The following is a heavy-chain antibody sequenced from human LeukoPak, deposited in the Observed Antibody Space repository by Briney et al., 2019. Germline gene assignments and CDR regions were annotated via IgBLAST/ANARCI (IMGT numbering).Heavy chain of an antibody. D-gene: IGHD2-15*01. CDR3: ARDSPAYCSGGNCYNWYFDR. Sequence: SETLFLTCAVYGGSFSVYYWSWIRQPPGKGLEWIAEINHSGSTNYNPSLKSRVTISVDTSKNQFSLKLSSVTAADTAVYYCARDSPAYCSGGNCYNWYFDRWGRGTLVSVTS. J-gene: IGHJ2*01. CDR2: INHSGST. CDR1: GGSFSVYY. V-gene: IGHV4-34*01.